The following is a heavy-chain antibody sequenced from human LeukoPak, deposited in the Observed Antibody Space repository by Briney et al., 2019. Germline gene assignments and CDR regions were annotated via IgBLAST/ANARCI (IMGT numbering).Heavy chain of an antibody. J-gene: IGHJ4*02. CDR2: ISGSGGNT. V-gene: IGHV3-23*01. Sequence: GGSLGLSCAASGFTFSSYAMSWVRQAPGKGLEWVATISGSGGNTYYADSVKGRFTISRDNSKNTLYLQMNSLRAEDTAVYYCAKDHQWRIRRNYFDYWGQGTLVTVSS. D-gene: IGHD6-19*01. CDR1: GFTFSSYA. CDR3: AKDHQWRIRRNYFDY.